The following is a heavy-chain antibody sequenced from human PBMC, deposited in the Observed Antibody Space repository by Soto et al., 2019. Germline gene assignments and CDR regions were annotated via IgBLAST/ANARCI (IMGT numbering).Heavy chain of an antibody. J-gene: IGHJ4*02. V-gene: IGHV3-23*01. CDR3: AKDATRTDGWYHFDY. D-gene: IGHD6-19*01. CDR2: ISNTGDLI. Sequence: LRLSCAASGFTFSYFAMGWVRHAPVNGLELVSVISNTGDLIYYADSVRGRFTISRDNSKNTLFLQMNSLKAEDTAVYFCAKDATRTDGWYHFDYWGQGALVTVSS. CDR1: GFTFSYFA.